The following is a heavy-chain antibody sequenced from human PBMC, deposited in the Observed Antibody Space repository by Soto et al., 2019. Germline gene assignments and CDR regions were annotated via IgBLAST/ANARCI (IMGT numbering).Heavy chain of an antibody. CDR3: AIGGYSYRGRFDY. CDR1: GFTFSSYA. Sequence: EVQLLESGGGLVQPGGSLRLSCAASGFTFSSYAMSWVRQAPGKGLEWVSAISGSGGSTYYADSVKGRFTISRDNSKNTLYLQMNSLRAEDTAVYYCAIGGYSYRGRFDYWGQGTLVTVSS. D-gene: IGHD5-18*01. V-gene: IGHV3-23*01. J-gene: IGHJ4*02. CDR2: ISGSGGST.